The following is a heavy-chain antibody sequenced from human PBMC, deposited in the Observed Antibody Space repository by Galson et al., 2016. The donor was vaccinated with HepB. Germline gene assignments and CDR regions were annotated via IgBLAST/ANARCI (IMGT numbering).Heavy chain of an antibody. CDR1: GFTFSTYA. CDR2: SSGSGDT. V-gene: IGHV3-23*01. D-gene: IGHD3-10*01. J-gene: IGHJ6*02. CDR3: ARVLFGSGSYWCLDV. Sequence: SLRLSCAASGFTFSTYAMSWVRQAPGKGLEWVSGSSGSGDTKFADSVKGRFTISRDNAKNSLYLQMNSLRDEDTAVYFCARVLFGSGSYWCLDVWGQGTTVTASS.